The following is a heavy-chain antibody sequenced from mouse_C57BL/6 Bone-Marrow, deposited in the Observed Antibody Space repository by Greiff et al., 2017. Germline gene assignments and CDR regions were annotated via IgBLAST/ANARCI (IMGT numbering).Heavy chain of an antibody. CDR3: GDYYGSSPWYFDV. Sequence: QVQLQQPGAELVQPGASVMLSCKASGYTFTSYWMHWVKQRPGRGLEWIGRIDPNSGGTKYNEKFKSKATLTVDKPSSTAYMQLSSLTSEDSAVYYCGDYYGSSPWYFDVWGTGTTVTVSS. CDR2: IDPNSGGT. V-gene: IGHV1-72*01. D-gene: IGHD1-1*01. J-gene: IGHJ1*03. CDR1: GYTFTSYW.